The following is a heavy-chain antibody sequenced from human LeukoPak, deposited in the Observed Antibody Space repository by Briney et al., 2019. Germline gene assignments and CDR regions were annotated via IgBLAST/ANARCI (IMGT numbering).Heavy chain of an antibody. CDR1: GGTFISYA. Sequence: SVKVSCKASGGTFISYAISWVRQAPGQGLEWMGGIIPIFGTANYAQKFQGRVTITTDGSTSTAYMELSSLRSEDTAVYYCARSETQDIVVVVDAFDIWGQGTMVTVSS. CDR2: IIPIFGTA. D-gene: IGHD2-15*01. V-gene: IGHV1-69*05. CDR3: ARSETQDIVVVVDAFDI. J-gene: IGHJ3*02.